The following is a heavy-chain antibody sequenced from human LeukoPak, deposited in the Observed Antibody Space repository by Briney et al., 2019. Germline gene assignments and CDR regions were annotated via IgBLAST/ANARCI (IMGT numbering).Heavy chain of an antibody. J-gene: IGHJ4*02. D-gene: IGHD4-17*01. CDR1: GGSISGYY. CDR3: ARQAYGDYGVYY. CDR2: IYYTGRT. Sequence: SETLSLTCTVSGGSISGYYWSWIRQPPGKGLEWIAYIYYTGRTNYNPSLQSRVTISVDTSKNQFSLKLSSMTAADTAVYYCARQAYGDYGVYYWGQGTLVGGSS. V-gene: IGHV4-59*08.